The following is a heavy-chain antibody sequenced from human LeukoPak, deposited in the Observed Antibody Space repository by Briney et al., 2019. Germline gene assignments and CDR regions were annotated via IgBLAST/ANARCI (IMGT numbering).Heavy chain of an antibody. CDR3: ASVTYSSRPWEYYYYYMDV. J-gene: IGHJ6*03. CDR2: SYPGDSDT. V-gene: IGHV5-51*01. CDR1: GYSFTSYW. D-gene: IGHD6-13*01. Sequence: GEALKISCKGSGYSFTSYWIGWVRQMPGKGLEWMGISYPGDSDTRYSPSFQGQVTISADKSISTAYLQWSSLKASDTAMYYCASVTYSSRPWEYYYYYMDVWGKGTTVTISS.